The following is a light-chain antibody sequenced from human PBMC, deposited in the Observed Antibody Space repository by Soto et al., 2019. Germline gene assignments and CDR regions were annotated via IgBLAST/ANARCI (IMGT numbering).Light chain of an antibody. CDR1: TSDVGAYNY. J-gene: IGLJ1*01. Sequence: QSVLTQPASVSGSPGQSITISCTGSTSDVGAYNYVSWYKHHPGKAPKLMIYQVTNRPSGVSNRFSGSRSGNTASLTISGLQAEDEADYYCSSYTDSSNYVFGTGTKVTVL. CDR3: SSYTDSSNYV. V-gene: IGLV2-14*01. CDR2: QVT.